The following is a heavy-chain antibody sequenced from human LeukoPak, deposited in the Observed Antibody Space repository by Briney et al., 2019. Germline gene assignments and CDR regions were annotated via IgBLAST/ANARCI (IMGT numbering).Heavy chain of an antibody. CDR3: ARPYDFWSGYSAGSYFDY. Sequence: GESLRLSCAASGFTFSSYSMNWVRQAPGKGLEWVSYISSSSRTIYYADSVKGRFTISRDNAKNSLYLQMNSLRAEDTAVYYCARPYDFWSGYSAGSYFDYWGQGTLVTVSS. CDR1: GFTFSSYS. J-gene: IGHJ4*02. D-gene: IGHD3-3*01. V-gene: IGHV3-48*01. CDR2: ISSSSRTI.